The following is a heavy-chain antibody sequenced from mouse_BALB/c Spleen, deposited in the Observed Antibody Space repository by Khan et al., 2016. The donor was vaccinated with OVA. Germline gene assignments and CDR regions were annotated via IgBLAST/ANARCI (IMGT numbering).Heavy chain of an antibody. Sequence: EVKLVESGGGLVKPGGSLKLSCAASGFTFSTYAMSRVRQTPEKRLEWVATISSDGDYTYYPDNVTGRFTISRDNAKNTLYLQMSSLRSEDTAMYYCARSPYGNFAYWGQGTLVTVSA. CDR2: ISSDGDYT. D-gene: IGHD2-1*01. V-gene: IGHV5-9-3*01. CDR1: GFTFSTYA. CDR3: ARSPYGNFAY. J-gene: IGHJ3*01.